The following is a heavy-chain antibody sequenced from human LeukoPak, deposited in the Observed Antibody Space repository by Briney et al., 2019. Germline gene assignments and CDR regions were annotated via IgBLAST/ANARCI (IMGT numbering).Heavy chain of an antibody. Sequence: GGSLRLSCAASGFIFNNYGLICVRQAPGEGLEWVSAISNDGGGTNYADFVKGRFTISRDNSKNTLFVQMYSRRAQDTALYYCARGSSGYFVDLSGQGTLVTVSS. D-gene: IGHD3-22*01. V-gene: IGHV3-23*01. CDR1: GFIFNNYG. CDR3: ARGSSGYFVDL. CDR2: ISNDGGGT. J-gene: IGHJ5*02.